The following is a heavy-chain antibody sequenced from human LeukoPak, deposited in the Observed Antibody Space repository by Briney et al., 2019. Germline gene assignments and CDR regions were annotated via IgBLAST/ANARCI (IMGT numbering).Heavy chain of an antibody. V-gene: IGHV7-4-1*02. J-gene: IGHJ6*03. CDR1: GYTFTSYA. D-gene: IGHD3-10*01. Sequence: ASVKVSRKASGYTFTSYAMNWVRQAPGQGLEWMGWINTNTGNPTYAQGFTGRFVFSLDTSVSTAYLQISSLKAEDTAVFYCARGYGSGSYLLYYYYYMDVWGKGTTVTVSS. CDR3: ARGYGSGSYLLYYYYYMDV. CDR2: INTNTGNP.